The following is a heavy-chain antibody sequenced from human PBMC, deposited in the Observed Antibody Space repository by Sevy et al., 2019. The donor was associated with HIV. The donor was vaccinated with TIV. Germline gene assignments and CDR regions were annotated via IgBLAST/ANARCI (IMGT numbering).Heavy chain of an antibody. CDR3: SGGNSYGDVFNI. Sequence: GGSLRLSCVVSGFSVRDNYVSWVRQVAGRGLEWVSIIYSAGATYYRDSVKGRFSISRHISENTVYLQMNSLRTEDTAPYYCSGGNSYGDVFNIWGQGTKVTISS. CDR2: IYSAGAT. D-gene: IGHD5-18*01. CDR1: GFSVRDNY. J-gene: IGHJ3*02. V-gene: IGHV3-53*04.